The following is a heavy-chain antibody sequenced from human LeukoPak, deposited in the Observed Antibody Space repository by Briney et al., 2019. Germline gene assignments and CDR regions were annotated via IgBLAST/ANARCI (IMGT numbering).Heavy chain of an antibody. CDR1: GGSISSYY. Sequence: SETLSLTCTVSGGSISSYYWSWIRQPPGKGLQWIGYIDHSGYTNYNRSLKSRVTISVDTSKNQFSLKLSSVTAADTAVYYCARVSGSYYPGWFDPWGQGTLVTVSS. D-gene: IGHD1-26*01. CDR2: IDHSGYT. CDR3: ARVSGSYYPGWFDP. J-gene: IGHJ5*02. V-gene: IGHV4-59*01.